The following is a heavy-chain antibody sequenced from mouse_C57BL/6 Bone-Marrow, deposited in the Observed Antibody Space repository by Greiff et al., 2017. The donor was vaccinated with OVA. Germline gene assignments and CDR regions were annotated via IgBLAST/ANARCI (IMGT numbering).Heavy chain of an antibody. CDR3: TKIYYDYDVECAY. J-gene: IGHJ3*01. CDR2: IRLKSDNYAT. V-gene: IGHV6-3*01. D-gene: IGHD2-4*01. Sequence: EVKVEESGGGLVQPGGSMKLSCVASGFTFSNYWMNWVRQSPEKGLEWVAQIRLKSDNYATHYAESVKGRFTISRDESKSSIYLQRNNLRAEDTGIYYCTKIYYDYDVECAYWGQGTLVTVSA. CDR1: GFTFSNYW.